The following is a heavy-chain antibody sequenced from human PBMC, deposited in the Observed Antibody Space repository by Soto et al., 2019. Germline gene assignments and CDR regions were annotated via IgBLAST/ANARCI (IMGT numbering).Heavy chain of an antibody. D-gene: IGHD3-10*01. V-gene: IGHV3-30*03. CDR2: ISYDGSDK. Sequence: QVQLVESGGGVVQPGRSLRLSXAASGXPFTSYGMHWVREGPDKGLEWVAIISYDGSDKYYADSVKGRFTISRDNSKNTLYLQMNSLRPEDTALYYCVGGQYYFDYRGQGTLVIVSS. CDR3: VGGQYYFDY. CDR1: GXPFTSYG. J-gene: IGHJ4*02.